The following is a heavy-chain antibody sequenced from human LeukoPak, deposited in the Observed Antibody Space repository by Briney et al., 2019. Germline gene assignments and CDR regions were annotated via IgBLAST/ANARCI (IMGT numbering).Heavy chain of an antibody. CDR3: ARGRTEYYYDSSGYYSY. CDR2: INHSGST. D-gene: IGHD3-22*01. V-gene: IGHV4-34*01. Sequence: PSETLSLTCAVYGGSFSGYYWSWIRQPPGKGLEWIGEINHSGSTNYNPSLKSRVTISVDTSKNQFSLKLSSVTAADTAVHYCARGRTEYYYDSSGYYSYWGQGTLVTVSS. J-gene: IGHJ4*02. CDR1: GGSFSGYY.